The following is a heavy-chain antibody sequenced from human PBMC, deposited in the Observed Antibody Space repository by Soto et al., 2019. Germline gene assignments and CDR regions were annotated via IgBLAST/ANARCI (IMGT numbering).Heavy chain of an antibody. V-gene: IGHV4-39*01. Sequence: QLQLQESGPGLVKPSETLSLTCTVSGGSISSSSYYWGWIRQPPGKGLEWIGSSYYSGSTYYNPSLKSRVTISVDTSKNQFSLKLSSVTAADTAVYYCAGQYYDILTGYYMDVWGKGTTVTVSS. D-gene: IGHD3-9*01. CDR1: GGSISSSSYY. J-gene: IGHJ6*03. CDR2: SYYSGST. CDR3: AGQYYDILTGYYMDV.